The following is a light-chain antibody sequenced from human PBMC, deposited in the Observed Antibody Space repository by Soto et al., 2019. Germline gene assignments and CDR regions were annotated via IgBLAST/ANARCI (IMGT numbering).Light chain of an antibody. J-gene: IGKJ1*01. Sequence: EIVMTQSPATLSASPGERVTLSCRATQSVTYNLAWYQQKPGQAPRLLIYDVSNRATGIPARFSGSGSGTDFTLTISSLEPEDFAVYYCQQRSNWPRTFGQGTKVDIK. CDR3: QQRSNWPRT. V-gene: IGKV3-11*01. CDR1: QSVTYN. CDR2: DVS.